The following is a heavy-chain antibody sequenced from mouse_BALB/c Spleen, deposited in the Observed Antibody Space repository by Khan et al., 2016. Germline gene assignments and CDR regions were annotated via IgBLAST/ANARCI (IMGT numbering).Heavy chain of an antibody. V-gene: IGHV1-26*01. CDR2: VNRNNGDT. J-gene: IGHJ4*01. CDR3: ARETMDY. CDR1: GYSFTGYY. Sequence: VRLQQSGPDLVKPGASVKISCTASGYSFTGYYMYWVKQSHGKSLEWIGRVNRNNGDTSSNQKFKGKAILTVDKSSSTAYLALRSLTSEDSAVYYCARETMDYWGQGTSLTVSS.